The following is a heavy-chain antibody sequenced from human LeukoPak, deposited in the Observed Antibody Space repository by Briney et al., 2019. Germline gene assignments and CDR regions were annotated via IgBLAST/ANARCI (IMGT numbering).Heavy chain of an antibody. CDR3: ARGLSYDFWSGYHYPYYYCYMDV. Sequence: PSETLSLTCAVYGGSFSGYYWSWIRQPPGKGLEWIGEINHSGSTNYNPSLKSRVTISVDTSKNQFSLKLSSVTAADTAVYYCARGLSYDFWSGYHYPYYYCYMDVWGKGTTVTVSS. CDR2: INHSGST. J-gene: IGHJ6*03. D-gene: IGHD3-3*01. CDR1: GGSFSGYY. V-gene: IGHV4-34*01.